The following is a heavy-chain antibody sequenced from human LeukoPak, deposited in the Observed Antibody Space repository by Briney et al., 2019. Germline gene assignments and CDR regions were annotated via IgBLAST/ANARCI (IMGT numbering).Heavy chain of an antibody. Sequence: SETLSLTCAVYGGSFSGYYWSWIRQPPGKGLEWIGEINHSGSTNYNPSLKSRVTISVDTSKNQFSLKLSSVTAADTAVYYCAREAPGSGSYYWGENWFDPWGQGTLVTVSS. D-gene: IGHD3-10*01. CDR2: INHSGST. V-gene: IGHV4-34*01. J-gene: IGHJ5*02. CDR3: AREAPGSGSYYWGENWFDP. CDR1: GGSFSGYY.